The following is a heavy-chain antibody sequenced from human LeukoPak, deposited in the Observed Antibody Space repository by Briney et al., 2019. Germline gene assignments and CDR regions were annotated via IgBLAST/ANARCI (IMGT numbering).Heavy chain of an antibody. J-gene: IGHJ4*02. CDR2: IYYSGGT. Sequence: PSETLSLTCTVSGGSISSYYWSWIRQPPWKGLEWIGYIYYSGGTNYNPSLKSRVTILLDTSKNQFSLKLSSVTAADTAVYYCARGGCDGGSCLDYYWGQGTLVTVSS. CDR3: ARGGCDGGSCLDYY. CDR1: GGSISSYY. V-gene: IGHV4-59*01. D-gene: IGHD2-15*01.